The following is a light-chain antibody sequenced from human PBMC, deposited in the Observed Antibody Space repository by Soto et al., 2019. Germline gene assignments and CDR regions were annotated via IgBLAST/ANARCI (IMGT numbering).Light chain of an antibody. Sequence: QSVLTQPPSVSAAPGQKVTISCSGSSSNLGNNYVSLYQQLPGTAPKLHIYENKKRPSGIPDRFSGSKAGTSAHLGMTGLQAGGDGGFYCGTWDDSLGAGGGGVFGGGTKLTVL. V-gene: IGLV1-51*02. CDR2: ENK. J-gene: IGLJ2*01. CDR1: SSNLGNNY. CDR3: GTWDDSLGAGGGGV.